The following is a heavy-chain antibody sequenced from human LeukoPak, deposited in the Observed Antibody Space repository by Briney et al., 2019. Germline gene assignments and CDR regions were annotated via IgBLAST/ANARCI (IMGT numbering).Heavy chain of an antibody. D-gene: IGHD5-18*01. V-gene: IGHV1-2*02. Sequence: ASVKVSCKASGYTFTSYGISWVRQAPGQGLEWMGWINPNSGGTNYAQKFQGRVTMTRDTSISTAYMELSRLRSDDTAVYYCASVSLGGYSLELYFDYWGQGTLVTVSS. J-gene: IGHJ4*02. CDR3: ASVSLGGYSLELYFDY. CDR2: INPNSGGT. CDR1: GYTFTSYG.